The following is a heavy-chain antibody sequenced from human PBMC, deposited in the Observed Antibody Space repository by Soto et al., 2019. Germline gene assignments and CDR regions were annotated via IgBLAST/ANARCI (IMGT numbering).Heavy chain of an antibody. J-gene: IGHJ4*02. CDR3: ARDLYWFGECGGDCYPKLYFDY. CDR1: GYTFTSYG. D-gene: IGHD2-21*02. V-gene: IGHV1-18*01. Sequence: ASAKVSCKASGYTFTSYGISWVRQAPGQGLEWMGWISAYNGNTNYAQKLQGRVTMTTDTSTSTAYMELRSLRSDDTAVYYCARDLYWFGECGGDCYPKLYFDYWGQGTLVTVSS. CDR2: ISAYNGNT.